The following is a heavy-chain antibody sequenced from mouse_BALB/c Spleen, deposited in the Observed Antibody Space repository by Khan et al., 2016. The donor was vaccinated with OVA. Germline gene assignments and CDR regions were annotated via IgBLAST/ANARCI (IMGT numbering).Heavy chain of an antibody. Sequence: EVELVESGPGLVKPSQSLSLTCTVTGYSITSDYAWNWIRQFPGNKLEWMGFISSTGSTSYNPSLKSRISITRDTSKNQIFLQLKSVTTEDSATYYCARSLDYSYGYALDCWGRGTSVTVSS. CDR2: ISSTGST. V-gene: IGHV3-2*02. CDR3: ARSLDYSYGYALDC. J-gene: IGHJ4*01. CDR1: GYSITSDYA. D-gene: IGHD2-12*01.